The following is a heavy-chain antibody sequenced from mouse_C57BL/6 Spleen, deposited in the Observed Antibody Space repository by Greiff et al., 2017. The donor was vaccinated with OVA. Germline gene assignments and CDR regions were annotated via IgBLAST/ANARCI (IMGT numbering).Heavy chain of an antibody. Sequence: EVKLVESGGGLVKPGGSLKLSCAASGFTFSDYGMHWVRQAPEKGLEWVAYISSGSSTIYYADTVKGRFTIARDNAKNTLFLQMTSLRSEDTAMYYCATIYYDCDGPDWYFDVWGTGTTVTVSS. CDR2: ISSGSSTI. D-gene: IGHD2-4*01. V-gene: IGHV5-17*01. CDR1: GFTFSDYG. J-gene: IGHJ1*03. CDR3: ATIYYDCDGPDWYFDV.